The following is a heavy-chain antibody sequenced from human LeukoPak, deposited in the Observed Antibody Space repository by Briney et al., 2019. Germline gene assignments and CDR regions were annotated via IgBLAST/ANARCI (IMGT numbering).Heavy chain of an antibody. V-gene: IGHV4-61*02. CDR1: GGSISSGSYY. CDR3: ARKDYYDSNFDY. Sequence: KSSETLSLTCTVSGGSISSGSYYWSWIRQPAGKGLEWIGRIYTSGSTNYNPSLKSRVTISVDTSKNQFSLKLSSVTAADTAVYYCARKDYYDSNFDYWGQGTLVTVSS. J-gene: IGHJ4*02. D-gene: IGHD3-22*01. CDR2: IYTSGST.